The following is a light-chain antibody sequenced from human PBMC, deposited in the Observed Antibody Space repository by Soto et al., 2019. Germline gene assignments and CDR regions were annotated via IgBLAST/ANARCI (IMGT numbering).Light chain of an antibody. CDR3: QQVDSFTLT. CDR1: QGIKNW. V-gene: IGKV1-12*01. CDR2: AAS. J-gene: IGKJ4*01. Sequence: DIQMTQSPSSVSASVGDRVTITCRASQGIKNWLAWYQQKPGKSPKVLIFAASSLQNGVPSRFSGSGSGTHFTLTITNLQPEDFATYADQQVDSFTLTFGRGTQVVIK.